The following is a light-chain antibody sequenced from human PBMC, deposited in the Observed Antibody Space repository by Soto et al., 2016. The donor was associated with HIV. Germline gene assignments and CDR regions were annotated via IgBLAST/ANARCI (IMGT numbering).Light chain of an antibody. J-gene: IGKJ3*01. CDR1: HDIRND. CDR2: AAF. Sequence: DIQMAQSPSSLSASVGDRVTITCRASHDIRNDLGWYQQKPGKAPKRLIYAAFSLQSGVPSRFSDSGSGTEFTLTISSLQPDDFATYFCQQYYRNPPAFGPGTKVNTK. CDR3: QQYYRNPPA. V-gene: IGKV1-17*01.